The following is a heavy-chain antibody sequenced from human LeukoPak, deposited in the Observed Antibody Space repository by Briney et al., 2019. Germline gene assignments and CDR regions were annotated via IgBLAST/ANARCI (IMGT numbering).Heavy chain of an antibody. Sequence: GGSLRLSCAASGFTFSSYSMNWVRQAPGKGLEWVSSISSSSSYIYYADSVKGRFTISRDNAKNSLYLQMDSLRAEDTAVYYCARDLRGAFDIWGQGTMVTVSS. CDR3: ARDLRGAFDI. CDR2: ISSSSSYI. CDR1: GFTFSSYS. J-gene: IGHJ3*02. D-gene: IGHD3-10*01. V-gene: IGHV3-21*01.